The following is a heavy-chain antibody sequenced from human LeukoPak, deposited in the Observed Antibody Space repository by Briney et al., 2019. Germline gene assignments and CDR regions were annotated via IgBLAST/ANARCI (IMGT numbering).Heavy chain of an antibody. CDR2: IYPSDSDT. D-gene: IGHD4-17*01. Sequence: GESLKISCKGSGYSFTSYWIGWVRQKPGKGLEWMGIIYPSDSDTRYSPSFQGQVTISADKSISTAYLQWSSLKASDTAMYYCARFLRGYGDYDYFDYWGQGTLVTVSS. V-gene: IGHV5-51*01. CDR1: GYSFTSYW. J-gene: IGHJ4*02. CDR3: ARFLRGYGDYDYFDY.